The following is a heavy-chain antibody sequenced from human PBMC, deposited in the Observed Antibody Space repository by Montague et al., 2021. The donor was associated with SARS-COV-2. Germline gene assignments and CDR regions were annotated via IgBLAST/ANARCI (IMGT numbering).Heavy chain of an antibody. CDR1: GGSISSSSYY. D-gene: IGHD2-2*01. V-gene: IGHV4-39*01. Sequence: SETLSLTCTVSGGSISSSSYYWGWLRQPPGKGLEWIGSIYYSGSTYYNPSLKSRVTISVDTSKNQFSLKLSSVTAADTAVYYCARHALGYCSSTSCYVGWGQGTLVTVSS. CDR2: IYYSGST. J-gene: IGHJ4*02. CDR3: ARHALGYCSSTSCYVG.